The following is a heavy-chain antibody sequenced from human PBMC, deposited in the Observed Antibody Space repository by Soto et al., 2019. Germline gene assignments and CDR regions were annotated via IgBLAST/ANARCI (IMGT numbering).Heavy chain of an antibody. CDR3: ATDQGIY. J-gene: IGHJ4*02. V-gene: IGHV3-33*01. CDR2: KWYDGSDK. D-gene: IGHD6-13*01. CDR1: GFTFSNYG. Sequence: QVQLVESGGGVVQPGRSLRLSCAASGFTFSNYGMHWVRQAPGKGLEWVSVKWYDGSDKYYADSVKGRFTISRDNSKNTLYLQMNGLRTEDTAVYYCATDQGIYWGQGTLVTVSS.